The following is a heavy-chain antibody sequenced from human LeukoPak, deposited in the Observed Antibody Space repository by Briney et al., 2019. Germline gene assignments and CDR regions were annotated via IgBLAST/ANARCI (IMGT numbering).Heavy chain of an antibody. J-gene: IGHJ5*02. CDR1: GYTFTSYG. CDR3: AREITPGRFDP. Sequence: ASVKVSCKASGYTFTSYGISWVRQAPGQGLEWMGWISAYNGNTNYAQKLRGRVTMTTDTSTSTAYMEPRSLRSDDTAVYYCAREITPGRFDPWGQGTLVTVSS. CDR2: ISAYNGNT. V-gene: IGHV1-18*01.